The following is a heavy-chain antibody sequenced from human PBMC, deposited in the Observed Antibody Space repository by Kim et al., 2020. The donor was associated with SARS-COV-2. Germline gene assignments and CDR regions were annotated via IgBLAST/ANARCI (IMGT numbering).Heavy chain of an antibody. D-gene: IGHD2-8*02. V-gene: IGHV4-59*01. CDR3: ARTLLGWGYYFDY. J-gene: IGHJ4*02. Sequence: YNPSLKSRVTISVDTSKNQFSLKLSSVTAADTAVYYCARTLLGWGYYFDYWGQGTLVTVSS.